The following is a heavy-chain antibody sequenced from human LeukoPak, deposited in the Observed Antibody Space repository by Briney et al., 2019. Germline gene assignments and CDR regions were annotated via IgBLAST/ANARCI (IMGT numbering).Heavy chain of an antibody. J-gene: IGHJ4*02. D-gene: IGHD4-23*01. CDR1: GFTFSSYS. CDR2: ISSSSSYI. Sequence: GGSLRLSCAASGFTFSSYSMNWVRQAPGKGLEWVSSISSSSSYIYYADSVKGRFTISRDNAKNSLYLQMNSLRAEDTAVYYCARYGLRWWYLDYWGQGTLVTVSS. CDR3: ARYGLRWWYLDY. V-gene: IGHV3-21*04.